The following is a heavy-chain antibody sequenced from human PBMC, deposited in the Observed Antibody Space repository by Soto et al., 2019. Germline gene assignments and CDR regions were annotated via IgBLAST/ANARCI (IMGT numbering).Heavy chain of an antibody. Sequence: ASVKVSFKASGYTFTSYYIYWVRQAPGQGLEWMGIINPSGGSTTYAQRFQGRVTMTRDTSTSTVYMELSSLRSEDTAVYYCAREDSGWYYFDSWGQGTLVTVSS. CDR1: GYTFTSYY. CDR2: INPSGGST. D-gene: IGHD6-19*01. J-gene: IGHJ4*02. CDR3: AREDSGWYYFDS. V-gene: IGHV1-46*01.